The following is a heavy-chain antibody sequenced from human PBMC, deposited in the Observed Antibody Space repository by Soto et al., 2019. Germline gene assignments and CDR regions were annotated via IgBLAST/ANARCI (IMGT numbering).Heavy chain of an antibody. V-gene: IGHV4-59*01. Sequence: QLQESGPGLVRASETLSLTCTVSGDLFNQYDWSWIRQPPGKGLEWIGNIYSSGSTNYNPSLKGRVTISLGASKNQFSLKLGSVTAADTAVYYCARERIWFGESDYYYDYWGQGALVTVSS. CDR2: IYSSGST. CDR3: ARERIWFGESDYYYDY. CDR1: GDLFNQYD. D-gene: IGHD3-10*01. J-gene: IGHJ4*02.